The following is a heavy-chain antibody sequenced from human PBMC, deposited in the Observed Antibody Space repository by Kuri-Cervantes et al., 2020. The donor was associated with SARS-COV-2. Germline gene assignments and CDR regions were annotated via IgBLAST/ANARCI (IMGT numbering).Heavy chain of an antibody. CDR3: AKDIREQLVGGVGWFDP. CDR1: GFTFDDYA. Sequence: LKISCAASGFTFDDYAMHWVRQAPGKGLEWVSGISWNSGSIGYADSVKGRFTISRDNAKNSLYLQMNSLRAEDTALYYCAKDIREQLVGGVGWFDPWGQGTLVTVSS. V-gene: IGHV3-9*01. J-gene: IGHJ5*02. D-gene: IGHD6-6*01. CDR2: ISWNSGSI.